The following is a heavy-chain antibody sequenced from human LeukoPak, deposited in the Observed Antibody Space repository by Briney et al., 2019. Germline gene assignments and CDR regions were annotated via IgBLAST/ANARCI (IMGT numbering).Heavy chain of an antibody. Sequence: GGSLRLSCAASGFTFSSYSMNWVRQAPGKGLEWVSSISSSSSYIYYADSVKGRFTISRDNSKNTVDLQMNNLRPEDTAVFYCARGQGYESYYYMDVWGKGTTVSVSS. CDR1: GFTFSSYS. J-gene: IGHJ6*03. CDR3: ARGQGYESYYYMDV. D-gene: IGHD2-2*01. CDR2: ISSSSSYI. V-gene: IGHV3-21*01.